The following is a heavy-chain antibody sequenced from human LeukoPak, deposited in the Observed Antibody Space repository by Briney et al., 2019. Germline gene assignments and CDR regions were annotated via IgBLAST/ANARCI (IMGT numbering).Heavy chain of an antibody. J-gene: IGHJ5*02. CDR1: GYTFTGYY. Sequence: ASVKVSCKASGYTFTGYYMHWVRQAPGQALEWMGWINPNSGGTNYAEKFQGRVTMTRDTSISTAYMELSRLRSDDTAVYYCASDRMVRGVMGPWGQGTLVTVSS. CDR3: ASDRMVRGVMGP. V-gene: IGHV1-2*02. CDR2: INPNSGGT. D-gene: IGHD3-10*01.